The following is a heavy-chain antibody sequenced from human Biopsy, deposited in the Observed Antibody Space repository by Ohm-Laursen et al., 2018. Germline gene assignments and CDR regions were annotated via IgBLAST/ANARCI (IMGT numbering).Heavy chain of an antibody. J-gene: IGHJ6*02. CDR3: VKDIRRYFYGMDV. V-gene: IGHV3-9*01. D-gene: IGHD3-10*01. CDR1: DFTFDDYA. CDR2: ITWNSDHI. Sequence: SLRLSCAASDFTFDDYAMSWVRQRPGKGLEWVSGITWNSDHIAYADSVKGRFTISRDNAKNVLWLQMNSLRVDDTAMYYCVKDIRRYFYGMDVWGQGTTVTVS.